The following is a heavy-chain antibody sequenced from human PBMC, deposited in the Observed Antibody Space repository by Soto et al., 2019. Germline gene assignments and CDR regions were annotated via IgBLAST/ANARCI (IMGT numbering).Heavy chain of an antibody. CDR1: GFTFISYA. CDR2: ISYDGSNK. J-gene: IGHJ5*02. V-gene: IGHV3-30-3*01. D-gene: IGHD4-17*01. CDR3: ARDNPDYGDGFXP. Sequence: GGSLILSCAASGFTFISYAMHWVRQAPGKGLEWVAVISYDGSNKYYADSVKGRFTISRDNSKNTLYLQMNSLRAEDTAVYYCARDNPDYGDGFXPWGQGTLVXVSS.